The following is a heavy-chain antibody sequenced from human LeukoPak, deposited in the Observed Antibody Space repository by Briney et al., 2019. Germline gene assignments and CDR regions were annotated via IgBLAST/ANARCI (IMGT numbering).Heavy chain of an antibody. Sequence: TETLSLTCTVSGGSISSGDFYWSWIRQAPGKGLEWIGYIYYSGKTDSNPSLKSRIIISVDTSKNQFSLQLSSVTAADTAVYYCARDKGSLWDGAPVGSNWFDPWGQGTLVTVSS. J-gene: IGHJ5*02. CDR3: ARDKGSLWDGAPVGSNWFDP. CDR1: GGSISSGDFY. CDR2: IYYSGKT. V-gene: IGHV4-30-4*08. D-gene: IGHD3-10*01.